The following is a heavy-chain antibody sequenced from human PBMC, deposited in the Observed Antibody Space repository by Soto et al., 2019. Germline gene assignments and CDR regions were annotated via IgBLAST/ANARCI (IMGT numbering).Heavy chain of an antibody. CDR3: ARGAADTAMVDS. D-gene: IGHD5-18*01. J-gene: IGHJ4*02. Sequence: SETLSLTCTFSCGSIRSYYWTWIRQPPGKGLEWLGYIFYSGSTFYNPSLKSRVTISIHTSKSQFSLQLTSVTAADTAVYYCARGAADTAMVDSWGQGTLVTVSS. CDR1: CGSIRSYY. V-gene: IGHV4-59*01. CDR2: IFYSGST.